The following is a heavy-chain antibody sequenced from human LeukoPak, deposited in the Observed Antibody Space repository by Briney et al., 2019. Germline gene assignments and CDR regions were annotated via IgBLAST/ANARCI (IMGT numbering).Heavy chain of an antibody. D-gene: IGHD5-24*01. CDR3: AREPDDYGDY. Sequence: GGSLRLSCAASGFTFSSYSMNWVRQAPGKGLEWVSSISSSSSYIYYADSVKGRFTISRDNSKNTLYLQMNSLRAEDTAVYYCAREPDDYGDYWGQGILVTVSS. CDR2: ISSSSSYI. CDR1: GFTFSSYS. J-gene: IGHJ4*02. V-gene: IGHV3-21*01.